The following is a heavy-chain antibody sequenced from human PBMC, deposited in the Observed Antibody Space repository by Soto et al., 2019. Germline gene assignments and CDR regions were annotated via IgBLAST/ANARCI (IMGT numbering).Heavy chain of an antibody. J-gene: IGHJ6*01. CDR3: ARNFIAEAGTGYYYGMAV. CDR2: INPNSGGT. V-gene: IGHV1-2*02. CDR1: GYTFTSYG. Sequence: ASVKVSCKASGYTFTSYGISWVRQAPGQGLEWMGWINPNSGGTNYAQKFQGRVTMTRDTSISTAYMELSRLRSDDTAVYYCARNFIAEAGTGYYYGMAVWAQ. D-gene: IGHD6-13*01.